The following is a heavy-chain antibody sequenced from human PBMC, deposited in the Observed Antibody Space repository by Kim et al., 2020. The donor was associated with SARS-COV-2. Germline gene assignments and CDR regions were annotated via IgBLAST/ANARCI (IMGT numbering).Heavy chain of an antibody. V-gene: IGHV1-3*01. Sequence: PKLHGRATITRDTSASTVYMELRSLRSEDTAVYYCAREGRRSGSLVFDNWGQGTLVTVSS. D-gene: IGHD6-19*01. CDR3: AREGRRSGSLVFDN. J-gene: IGHJ4*02.